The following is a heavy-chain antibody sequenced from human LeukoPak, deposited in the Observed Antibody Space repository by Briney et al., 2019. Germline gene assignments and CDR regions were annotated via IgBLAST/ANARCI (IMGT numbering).Heavy chain of an antibody. CDR2: IYYSGST. V-gene: IGHV4-61*01. J-gene: IGHJ4*02. Sequence: SETLSLTCTVSGGSVSSGSYYWSWIRQPPGKGLEWIGYIYYSGSTNYNPSLKSRVTISVDTSKNQFSLKPSSVTAADTAVYYCARGPPYGDSYFDYWGQGTLVTVSS. CDR1: GGSVSSGSYY. D-gene: IGHD4-17*01. CDR3: ARGPPYGDSYFDY.